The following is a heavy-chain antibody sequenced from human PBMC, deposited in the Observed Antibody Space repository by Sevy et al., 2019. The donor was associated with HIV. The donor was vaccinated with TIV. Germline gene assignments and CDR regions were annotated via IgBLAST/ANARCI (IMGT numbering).Heavy chain of an antibody. CDR1: GYTFTSYD. D-gene: IGHD3-22*01. J-gene: IGHJ6*02. CDR2: MNPNSGNT. CDR3: ARYYYDSSGYYHYSGMDV. V-gene: IGHV1-8*01. Sequence: ASVKVSCKASGYTFTSYDINWVRQATGQGLEWMGWMNPNSGNTGYAQKFQGRVTMTRNTSISTAYMELSSLRSEDTAIYYCARYYYDSSGYYHYSGMDVWGQGTTVTVSS.